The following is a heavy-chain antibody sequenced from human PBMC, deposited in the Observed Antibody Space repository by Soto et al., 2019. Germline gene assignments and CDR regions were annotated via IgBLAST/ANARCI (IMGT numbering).Heavy chain of an antibody. CDR2: IKSKTDGGTT. Sequence: EVQLVESGGGLVKPGGSLRLSCAASGFTFSNAWMSWVRQAPGKGLEWVGRIKSKTDGGTTDYAAPVKGRFTISRDDSKNTLYLQMNSLKTEDTAVYYCTTALGYCSGGSCYPFDYWGQGTLVTVSS. V-gene: IGHV3-15*01. J-gene: IGHJ4*02. D-gene: IGHD2-15*01. CDR3: TTALGYCSGGSCYPFDY. CDR1: GFTFSNAW.